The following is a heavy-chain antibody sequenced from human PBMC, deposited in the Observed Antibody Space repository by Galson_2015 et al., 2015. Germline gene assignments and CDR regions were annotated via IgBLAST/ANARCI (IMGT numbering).Heavy chain of an antibody. CDR3: ARLGYDSSGLAH. CDR1: DGSISRNNW. CDR2: IYHSGST. V-gene: IGHV4-4*02. J-gene: IGHJ4*02. D-gene: IGHD3-22*01. Sequence: ETLSLTCAVSDGSISRNNWWTWVRQPPGKGLEWIGEIYHSGSTNYNPSLKSRVTLSVDKSKNQLSLELTSVTAADTAVYYCARLGYDSSGLAHWGQGTLVTVSS.